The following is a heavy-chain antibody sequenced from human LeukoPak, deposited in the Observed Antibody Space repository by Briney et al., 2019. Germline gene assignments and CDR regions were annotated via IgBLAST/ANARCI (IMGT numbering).Heavy chain of an antibody. CDR1: GGSIRSISSY. J-gene: IGHJ3*01. V-gene: IGHV4-39*01. CDR2: IYYSGSA. D-gene: IGHD5-18*01. Sequence: PSETLSLTCRVSGGSIRSISSYWGWIRQPPGKGLEWLGSIYYSGSAYYNPSLKSRVTVSVDTSRNQFSLKVSSVTAADTAVYYCARQVVDTAMVDNAFDVWGQGTRVTVAS. CDR3: ARQVVDTAMVDNAFDV.